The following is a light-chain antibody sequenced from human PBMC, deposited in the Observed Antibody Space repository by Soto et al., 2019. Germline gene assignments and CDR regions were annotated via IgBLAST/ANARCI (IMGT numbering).Light chain of an antibody. Sequence: EIVLTQSPGTLSLSPGERATLSCRASQSLSGSYLAWYQQRPGQPPRLLIYGASNRFSGIPDRFSGSESGTVFTLTISRLEPEDFAVYFCHQYGSSPRTFGPGTKVDIK. J-gene: IGKJ3*01. V-gene: IGKV3-20*01. CDR3: HQYGSSPRT. CDR1: QSLSGSY. CDR2: GAS.